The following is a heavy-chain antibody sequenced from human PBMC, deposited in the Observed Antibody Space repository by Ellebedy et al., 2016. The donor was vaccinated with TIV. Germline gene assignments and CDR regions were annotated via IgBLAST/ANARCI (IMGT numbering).Heavy chain of an antibody. J-gene: IGHJ4*02. D-gene: IGHD5-18*01. Sequence: MPSETLSLTCTVSGGPISSYYWSWIRQPPGKGLEWIGYIYYSGSTNYNPSLKSRVTISVDTSKNQFSLKLSSVTAADTAVYYCARGEFSYGSYYFDYWGQGTLVTVSS. CDR2: IYYSGST. CDR1: GGPISSYY. CDR3: ARGEFSYGSYYFDY. V-gene: IGHV4-59*08.